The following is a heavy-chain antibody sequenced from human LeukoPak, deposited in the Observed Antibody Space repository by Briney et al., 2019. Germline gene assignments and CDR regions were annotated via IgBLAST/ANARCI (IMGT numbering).Heavy chain of an antibody. V-gene: IGHV5-51*01. D-gene: IGHD6-19*01. CDR3: ARQQWPYYFDH. J-gene: IGHJ4*02. Sequence: GESLKISCKGSGDSFTSYWIGWVRQMPGKGLEWMGIIYPADSDTRYSPSFQGQVTISADKSISTAYLQWTSLKASDTAMYYCARQQWPYYFDHWGQGTLVTVSS. CDR2: IYPADSDT. CDR1: GDSFTSYW.